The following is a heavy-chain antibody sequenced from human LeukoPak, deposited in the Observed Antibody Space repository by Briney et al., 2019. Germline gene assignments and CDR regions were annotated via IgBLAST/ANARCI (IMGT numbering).Heavy chain of an antibody. Sequence: GGSLRLSRAASGFTFSSYSMNWVRQAPGKGLEWVSSISSSSSYIYYADSVKGRFTISRDNAKNSLYLQMNSLRAEDTAVYYCARDGGNYDYYYYMDVWGKGTTVTVSS. D-gene: IGHD3-16*01. V-gene: IGHV3-21*01. J-gene: IGHJ6*03. CDR1: GFTFSSYS. CDR2: ISSSSSYI. CDR3: ARDGGNYDYYYYMDV.